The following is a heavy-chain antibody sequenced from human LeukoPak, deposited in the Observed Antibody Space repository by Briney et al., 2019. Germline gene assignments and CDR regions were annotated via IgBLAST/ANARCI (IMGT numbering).Heavy chain of an antibody. Sequence: SETLSLTCAVYGGSFSGYYWSWIRQPPGKGLEWIGEINHSGSTNYNPSLKSRVTISVDTSKNQFSLKLSSVTAADTAVYYCARGRGGDGTNFDYWGQGTLVTVSS. CDR3: ARGRGGDGTNFDY. CDR2: INHSGST. CDR1: GGSFSGYY. J-gene: IGHJ4*02. D-gene: IGHD3-16*01. V-gene: IGHV4-34*01.